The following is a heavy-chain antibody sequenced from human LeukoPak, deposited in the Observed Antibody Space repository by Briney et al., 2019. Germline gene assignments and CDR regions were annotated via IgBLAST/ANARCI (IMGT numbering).Heavy chain of an antibody. CDR1: GYTFTSYA. Sequence: ASVKVSCKASGYTFTSYAMHWVRQAPGQRLEWMGWINAGNGNTKYSQKFQGRVTITRDTSASTAYMELSSLRSEDTAVYYCARIGGSYYYYGMDVWGQGTTVTVSS. CDR2: INAGNGNT. CDR3: ARIGGSYYYYGMDV. J-gene: IGHJ6*02. D-gene: IGHD2-15*01. V-gene: IGHV1-3*01.